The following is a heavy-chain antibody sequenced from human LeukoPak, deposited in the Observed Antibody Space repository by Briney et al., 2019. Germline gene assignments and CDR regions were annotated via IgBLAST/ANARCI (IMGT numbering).Heavy chain of an antibody. Sequence: GSSVKVSCKASGYTFTVYYMHWVRQAPGQGLEWMGRINPNSGGTNYAQKFQGRVTMTRDTSISTAYMELSRLRSDDTAVYYCARAYSPGIAVAGTKSGDYWGQGTLVTVSS. D-gene: IGHD6-19*01. CDR1: GYTFTVYY. CDR3: ARAYSPGIAVAGTKSGDY. J-gene: IGHJ4*02. CDR2: INPNSGGT. V-gene: IGHV1-2*06.